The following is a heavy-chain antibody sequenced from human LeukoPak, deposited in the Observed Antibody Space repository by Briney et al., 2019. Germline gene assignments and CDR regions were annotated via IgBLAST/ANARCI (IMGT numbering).Heavy chain of an antibody. CDR2: IKEDGSEK. CDR3: ARDSTGYQ. Sequence: GGSLRLSCAASGFTFSTYWMSWVRQAPGKGLEWVANIKEDGSEKYYGDSVRGRFTISRDNAKNSLYLEMNSLRVEDTAVYYCARDSTGYQWGQGTLVTVSS. V-gene: IGHV3-7*01. D-gene: IGHD3-22*01. CDR1: GFTFSTYW. J-gene: IGHJ4*02.